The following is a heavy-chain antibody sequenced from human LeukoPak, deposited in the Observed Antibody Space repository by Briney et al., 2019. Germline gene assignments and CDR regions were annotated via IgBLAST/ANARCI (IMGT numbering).Heavy chain of an antibody. CDR2: INHSGST. CDR1: GGSFSGYY. Sequence: SETLSLTCAVYGGSFSGYYWSWIRQPPGKGLEWIGEINHSGSTNYNPSLRSRVTISVDTSKNQFSLKLNSVTAADTAVYYCAKSNGYGLIDIWGQGTMVTVSS. V-gene: IGHV4-34*01. D-gene: IGHD3-22*01. J-gene: IGHJ3*02. CDR3: AKSNGYGLIDI.